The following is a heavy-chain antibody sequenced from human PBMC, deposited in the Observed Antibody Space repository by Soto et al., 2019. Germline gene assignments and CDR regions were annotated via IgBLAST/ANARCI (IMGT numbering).Heavy chain of an antibody. CDR3: AKGCGGSNNCVYFDH. CDR1: GITFSNYG. Sequence: QVQLVESGGGVVQPGRSLRLSCEASGITFSNYGMHWVRQAPDKGLEWVAIISSDGSDKYYGDSVKGRFTISRDNSKNTLYLQMNSLRAEDTAVYFCAKGCGGSNNCVYFDHCGQGTLVTVSS. J-gene: IGHJ4*02. V-gene: IGHV3-30*18. CDR2: ISSDGSDK. D-gene: IGHD2-15*01.